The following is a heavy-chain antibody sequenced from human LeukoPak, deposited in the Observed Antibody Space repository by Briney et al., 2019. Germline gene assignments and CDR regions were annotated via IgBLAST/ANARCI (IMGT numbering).Heavy chain of an antibody. V-gene: IGHV3-21*01. D-gene: IGHD3-22*01. CDR1: GFIFSNHA. CDR2: ISGSRTDI. CDR3: ARRGYYDSSGYDF. Sequence: GGSLRLSCASSGFIFSNHAMNWVRQAPGKGLEWVSSISGSRTDIYYADSVKGRFTISRDNSKNSLYLQMNSLTAEDTAIYYCARRGYYDSSGYDFWGQGTLVTVSS. J-gene: IGHJ4*02.